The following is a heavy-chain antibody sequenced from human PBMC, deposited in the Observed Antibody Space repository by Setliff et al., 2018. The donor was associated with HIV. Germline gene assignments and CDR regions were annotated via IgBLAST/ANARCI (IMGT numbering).Heavy chain of an antibody. CDR1: GGSISSDNW. CDR3: ARGQHSSTWGALFDY. V-gene: IGHV4-4*02. CDR2: IYHSGST. D-gene: IGHD6-13*01. J-gene: IGHJ4*02. Sequence: PSETLFLTCAVSGGSISSDNWWTWLRQPPGKGLEWLGEIYHSGSTNYNPSLKSRVTISIDKSKSQFSLKLSSVTVADTAVYYCARGQHSSTWGALFDYWGQGTLVTVSS.